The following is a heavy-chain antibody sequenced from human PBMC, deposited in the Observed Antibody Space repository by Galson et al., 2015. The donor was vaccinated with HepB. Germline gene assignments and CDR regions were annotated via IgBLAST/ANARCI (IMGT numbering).Heavy chain of an antibody. V-gene: IGHV3-23*01. CDR2: IVGSGEST. J-gene: IGHJ4*02. Sequence: SLRLSCAAPGITFSTYVMSWVRQAPGTGLEWVSSIVGSGESTFYADSVKGRFTISRDYSRNTLYLQMNRLRADDTAIYYCAKTSYCDGGPCFSGYFDSWGQGTLVAVSS. CDR1: GITFSTYV. D-gene: IGHD2-21*01. CDR3: AKTSYCDGGPCFSGYFDS.